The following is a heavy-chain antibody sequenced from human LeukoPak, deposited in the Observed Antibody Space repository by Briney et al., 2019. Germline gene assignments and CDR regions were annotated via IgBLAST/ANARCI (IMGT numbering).Heavy chain of an antibody. J-gene: IGHJ6*02. CDR2: ILYDGSNE. V-gene: IGHV3-30-3*01. D-gene: IGHD6-19*01. CDR3: AKEVVYSSRWSPSEPYYYYYGMDV. CDR1: GFTFSSFS. Sequence: GGSLRLSCAASGFTFSSFSMHWVRQAPGKGLEWVALILYDGSNEYYADSVKGRFTISRDNSKNTLYLQMNSLRAEDTAVYYCAKEVVYSSRWSPSEPYYYYYGMDVWGQGTTVTVSS.